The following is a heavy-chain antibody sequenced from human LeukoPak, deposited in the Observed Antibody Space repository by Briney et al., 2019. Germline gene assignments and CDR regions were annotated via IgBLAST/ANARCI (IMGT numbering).Heavy chain of an antibody. CDR1: GYTLTELS. CDR3: ATGPPITIFGVVISNFDY. D-gene: IGHD3-3*01. V-gene: IGHV1-24*01. J-gene: IGHJ4*02. Sequence: ASVNVSCKVSGYTLTELSMHWVRQAPGKGLEWMGGFDPEDGETIYAQKFQGRVTMTEDTSTDTAYMELSSLRSEDTAVYYCATGPPITIFGVVISNFDYWGQGTLVTVSS. CDR2: FDPEDGET.